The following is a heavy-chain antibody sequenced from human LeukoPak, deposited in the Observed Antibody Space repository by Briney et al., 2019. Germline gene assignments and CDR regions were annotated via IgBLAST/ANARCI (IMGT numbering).Heavy chain of an antibody. V-gene: IGHV4-34*01. CDR3: ARGRLSSYYDSSGYLFDI. CDR2: INHSGST. D-gene: IGHD3-22*01. CDR1: GGSFSGYY. J-gene: IGHJ3*02. Sequence: SETLSLTCAVYGGSFSGYYWSWIRQPPGKGLEWIGEINHSGSTNYNPSLKSRVTISVDTSKNQFSLKLSSVTAADTAVYSCARGRLSSYYDSSGYLFDIWGQGTMVTVSS.